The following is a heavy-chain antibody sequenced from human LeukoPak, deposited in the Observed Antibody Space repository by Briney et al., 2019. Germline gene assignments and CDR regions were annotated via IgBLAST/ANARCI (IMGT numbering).Heavy chain of an antibody. J-gene: IGHJ4*02. D-gene: IGHD5-12*01. CDR1: GFTFSTYW. CDR2: IHSDGSIT. V-gene: IGHV3-74*01. Sequence: CMRPSCAASGFTFSTYWMHWVRQAPGKGLVWVSRIHSDGSITGYADSVKGRFTISRDNAKNTLYLQMNSLRAEDTAVYYCTRGLTGYEYWGQGTLVTVSS. CDR3: TRGLTGYEY.